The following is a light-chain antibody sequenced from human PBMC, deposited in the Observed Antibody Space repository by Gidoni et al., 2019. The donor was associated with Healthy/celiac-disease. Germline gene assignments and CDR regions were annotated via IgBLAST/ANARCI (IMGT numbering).Light chain of an antibody. V-gene: IGKV3-15*01. CDR1: QSVSSN. Sequence: EIVMTQSPATLSVSPGGRATLSCRASQSVSSNLAWYQQKPGQAPRLLIYGASTRATGIPARFSGCGSGTEFTLTISSLQSEDFAVYYCQQYNNWPLTFGGGTKVEIK. CDR2: GAS. CDR3: QQYNNWPLT. J-gene: IGKJ4*01.